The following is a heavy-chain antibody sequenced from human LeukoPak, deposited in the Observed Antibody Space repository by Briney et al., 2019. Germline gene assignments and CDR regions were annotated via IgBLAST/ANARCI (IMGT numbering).Heavy chain of an antibody. Sequence: SETLSLTCTVSGGSISSYYLNWIRQPPGKGLEWIGYIYYSGSTNYSPSLKSRVTISVDTSKNQFSLKLSSVTAADTAVYYCARVPRGSTVGTLPYFYYYMDVWGKGTTVIVSS. CDR2: IYYSGST. V-gene: IGHV4-59*08. CDR1: GGSISSYY. D-gene: IGHD1-26*01. J-gene: IGHJ6*03. CDR3: ARVPRGSTVGTLPYFYYYMDV.